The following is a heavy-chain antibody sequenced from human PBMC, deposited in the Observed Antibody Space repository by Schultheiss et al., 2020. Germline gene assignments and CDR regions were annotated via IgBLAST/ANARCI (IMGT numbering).Heavy chain of an antibody. CDR1: GFTFSSYG. V-gene: IGHV3-30*02. D-gene: IGHD3-9*01. J-gene: IGHJ4*02. Sequence: GGSLRLSCAASGFTFSSYGMHWVRQAPGKGLEWVAFIRYDGSNKYYADSVKGRFTISRDNSKNTLYLQMNSLRAEDTAVYYCARAGRYDILTGYYQPLDYWGQGTLVTVSS. CDR2: IRYDGSNK. CDR3: ARAGRYDILTGYYQPLDY.